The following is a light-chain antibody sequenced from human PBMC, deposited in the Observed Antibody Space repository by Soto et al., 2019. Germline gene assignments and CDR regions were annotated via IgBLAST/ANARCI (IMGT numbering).Light chain of an antibody. CDR2: EGN. CDR3: CSYAGSSTYV. CDR1: SSGFGSYDL. J-gene: IGLJ1*01. Sequence: QSALTQPASVSGSPGQSITISCTGTSSGFGSYDLVYWYQQLPAKAPKLMIYEGNKRPSGVSTRFSGSKSGNTASLTISGLQAEDEADYYCCSYAGSSTYVFGTGTKLTVL. V-gene: IGLV2-23*01.